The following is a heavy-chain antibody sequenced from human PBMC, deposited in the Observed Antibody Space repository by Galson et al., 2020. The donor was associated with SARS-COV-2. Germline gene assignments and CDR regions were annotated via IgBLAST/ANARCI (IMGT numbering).Heavy chain of an antibody. D-gene: IGHD3-22*01. V-gene: IGHV4-38-2*02. Sequence: SETLSLTCTVSGYSVSTTNYWGWVRQPPGRGLEWIGSVYPSGTTYYNPSLKSRVTISVDTSKNQFSLRLDSVTAADTALCYCARQGVNMIVLVTVPGWYFDLWGRGTLVTVAS. CDR1: GYSVSTTNY. CDR3: ARQGVNMIVLVTVPGWYFDL. CDR2: VYPSGTT. J-gene: IGHJ2*01.